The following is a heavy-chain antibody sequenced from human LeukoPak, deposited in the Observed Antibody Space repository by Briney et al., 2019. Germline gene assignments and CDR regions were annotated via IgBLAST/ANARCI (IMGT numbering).Heavy chain of an antibody. CDR1: GFTFSSYS. J-gene: IGHJ4*02. CDR2: ISSSSSYI. CDR3: ARGPTNVGATAGDY. D-gene: IGHD1-26*01. Sequence: GGSLRLSCAASGFTFSSYSMTWVRQAPGKGLEWVSSISSSSSYIYYADSVKGRFTISRDNAKNSLYLQMNSLRAEDTAVYYCARGPTNVGATAGDYWGQGTLVTVSS. V-gene: IGHV3-21*01.